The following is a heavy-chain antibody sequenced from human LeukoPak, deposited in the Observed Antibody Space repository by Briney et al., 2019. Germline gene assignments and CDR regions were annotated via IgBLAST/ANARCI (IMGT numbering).Heavy chain of an antibody. V-gene: IGHV3-23*01. J-gene: IGHJ3*02. CDR2: IFGSGGSP. Sequence: GGSLRLSCEASGFTFGSHAMYWVRQAPGKGLEWVAGIFGSGGSPHYADSVKGRFTFSRDNSENTLYLQMNYLKPEDTAVYYCAKDEGTIWNSKNDPFDIWGQGTMVTVSS. D-gene: IGHD1-7*01. CDR3: AKDEGTIWNSKNDPFDI. CDR1: GFTFGSHA.